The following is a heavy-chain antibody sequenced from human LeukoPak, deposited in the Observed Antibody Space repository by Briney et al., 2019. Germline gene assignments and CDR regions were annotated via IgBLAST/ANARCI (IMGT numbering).Heavy chain of an antibody. CDR3: ARAYCSSTSCFG. J-gene: IGHJ4*02. Sequence: GGSLRLSCAAPGFTFSSYNMNWVRQAPGKGLDWVSSISYSSRDRYYADSVKGRFTISRDNFKDSLYLQMDSLRAEDTAVYYCARAYCSSTSCFGWGQGTLVTVSS. D-gene: IGHD2-2*01. CDR2: ISYSSRDR. V-gene: IGHV3-48*01. CDR1: GFTFSSYN.